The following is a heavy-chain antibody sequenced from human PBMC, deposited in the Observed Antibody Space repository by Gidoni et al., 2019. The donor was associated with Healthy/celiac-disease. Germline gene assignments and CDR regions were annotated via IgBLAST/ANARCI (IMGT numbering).Heavy chain of an antibody. CDR1: GFPFDDYA. V-gene: IGHV3-9*01. CDR3: AKDIEFATVTPYFDY. Sequence: EVQLVESGGGLVQPGRSLRLSCAASGFPFDDYAMHWVRQAPGKGLEWFSGISWNSGSIGYADSVKGRFTISRDNAKNSLYLQMNSLRAEDTALYYCAKDIEFATVTPYFDYWGQGTLVTVSS. CDR2: ISWNSGSI. J-gene: IGHJ4*02. D-gene: IGHD4-17*01.